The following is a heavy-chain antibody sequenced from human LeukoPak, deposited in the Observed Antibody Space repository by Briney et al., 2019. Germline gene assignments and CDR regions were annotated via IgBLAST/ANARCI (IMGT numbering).Heavy chain of an antibody. J-gene: IGHJ4*02. CDR1: GGSISSYF. D-gene: IGHD5-18*01. CDR2: MYTSGST. V-gene: IGHV4-4*07. CDR3: ARHRHSHHYDY. Sequence: SETLSLTCSVSGGSISSYFWTWIRQPAGKGLEWIGRMYTSGSTNYNPSLKSRVTMSVDTSKNQFSLKLTSVTAADTAVYYCARHRHSHHYDYWGQGTLVTVSS.